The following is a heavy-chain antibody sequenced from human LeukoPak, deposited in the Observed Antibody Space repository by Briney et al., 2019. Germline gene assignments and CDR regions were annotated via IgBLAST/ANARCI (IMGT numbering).Heavy chain of an antibody. CDR2: INHSGST. Sequence: SETLSLTCAVYGGSFSGYYWSWIRQPPGKGLEWIGEINHSGSTNYNPSLKSRVTISVDTSKNQFSLKLSSVTAADTAVYYCATGLAARAGDVYDFDYWGQGTLVTVSS. CDR3: ATGLAARAGDVYDFDY. CDR1: GGSFSGYY. J-gene: IGHJ4*02. D-gene: IGHD2-15*01. V-gene: IGHV4-34*01.